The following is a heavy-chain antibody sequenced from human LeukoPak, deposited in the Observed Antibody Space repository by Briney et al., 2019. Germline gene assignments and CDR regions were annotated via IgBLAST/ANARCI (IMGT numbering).Heavy chain of an antibody. Sequence: PSETLSLTCTVSGGSISSSSYYWGWIRQPPGKGLEWIGSIYYSGSTNYNPSLKSRVTISVDTSKNQFSLKLSSVTAADTAVYYCARVDGDSIGYWGQGTLVTVSS. CDR2: IYYSGST. J-gene: IGHJ4*02. CDR1: GGSISSSSYY. CDR3: ARVDGDSIGY. D-gene: IGHD4-17*01. V-gene: IGHV4-39*07.